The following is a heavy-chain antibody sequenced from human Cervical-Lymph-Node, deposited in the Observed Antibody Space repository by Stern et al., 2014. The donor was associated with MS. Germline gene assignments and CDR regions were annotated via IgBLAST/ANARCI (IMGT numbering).Heavy chain of an antibody. J-gene: IGHJ4*02. CDR3: ARLRRGSIDY. V-gene: IGHV4-39*01. CDR2: LYYSVTT. Sequence: QVQLQESGPGLVTPSETLSLTCSVSGGSFSSSTYYWGWIRQPPGRGLEWIGNLYYSVTTYYNPSLKSRVTISVDTSKKQFSLKLPSVTAADTAVYHCARLRRGSIDYWGQGTLVTVSS. CDR1: GGSFSSSTYY.